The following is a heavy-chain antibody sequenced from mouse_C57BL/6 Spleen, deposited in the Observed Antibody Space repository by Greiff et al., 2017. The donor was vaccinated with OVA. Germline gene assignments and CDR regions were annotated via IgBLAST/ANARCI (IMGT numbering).Heavy chain of an antibody. CDR3: TTGWGY. CDR2: IDPENGDT. CDR1: GFNIKDDY. D-gene: IGHD2-3*01. V-gene: IGHV14-4*01. Sequence: VQLKESGAELVRPGASVKLSCTASGFNIKDDYMLWVKQRPEQGLAWIGWIDPENGDTEYASQFQGKATITADTSSNTAYLQLSSLTSEDTAVYYCTTGWGYWGQGTTLTVSS. J-gene: IGHJ2*01.